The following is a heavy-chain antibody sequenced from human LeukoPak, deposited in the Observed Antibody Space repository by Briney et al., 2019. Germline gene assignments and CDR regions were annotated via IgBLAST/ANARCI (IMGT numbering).Heavy chain of an antibody. CDR1: GFTFSSYW. J-gene: IGHJ6*02. D-gene: IGHD3-10*01. CDR2: IKQDGSEK. Sequence: PGGSLRPSCAASGFTFSSYWMSWVRQAPGKGLEWVANIKQDGSEKYYVDSVMGRFTISRDNAKNSLYLQMNSLRAEDTAVYYCARDLYGSGSYHNFHLYGMDVWGQGTTVTVSS. CDR3: ARDLYGSGSYHNFHLYGMDV. V-gene: IGHV3-7*01.